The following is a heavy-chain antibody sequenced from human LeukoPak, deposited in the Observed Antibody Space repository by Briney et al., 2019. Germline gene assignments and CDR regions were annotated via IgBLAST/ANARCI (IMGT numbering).Heavy chain of an antibody. Sequence: GGSLRLSCAASGFTFSIYSMNWVRQAPGKGLEWVSYISSSSSTIYYADSVKGRFTISRDNGKNSLYLRMNNLRAEDTAVYYCAREPRHYGSGIPEGMDVWGKGTTVTVSS. D-gene: IGHD3-10*01. V-gene: IGHV3-48*01. CDR2: ISSSSSTI. J-gene: IGHJ6*04. CDR3: AREPRHYGSGIPEGMDV. CDR1: GFTFSIYS.